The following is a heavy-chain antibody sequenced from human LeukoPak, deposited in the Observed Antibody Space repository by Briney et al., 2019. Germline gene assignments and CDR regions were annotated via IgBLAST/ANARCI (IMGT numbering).Heavy chain of an antibody. CDR2: ISNDGSKT. V-gene: IGHV3-11*04. Sequence: GGSLRLSCAASGFTFSVHYMTWMRQAPGKGLQWISYISNDGSKTYYADSVRGRFTISRDNGENLVYLQMNSLRVEDTAVYYCARVFSHWGWPGDYYFDYWGQGSLVTVSS. D-gene: IGHD3-16*01. CDR3: ARVFSHWGWPGDYYFDY. CDR1: GFTFSVHY. J-gene: IGHJ4*02.